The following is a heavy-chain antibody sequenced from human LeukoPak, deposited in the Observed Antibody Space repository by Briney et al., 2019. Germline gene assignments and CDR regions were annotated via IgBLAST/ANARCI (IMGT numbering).Heavy chain of an antibody. V-gene: IGHV4-31*03. CDR2: IYYSGST. Sequence: SETLSLTCTVSGGSISSGRYYWSWIRQHPGKGLEWIGYIYYSGSTYYNPSLKSRVTISVDTSKNQFSLKLSSVTAADTAVYYCARTADGSYGSGSYYSDYWGQGTLVTVSS. CDR1: GGSISSGRYY. CDR3: ARTADGSYGSGSYYSDY. J-gene: IGHJ4*02. D-gene: IGHD3-10*01.